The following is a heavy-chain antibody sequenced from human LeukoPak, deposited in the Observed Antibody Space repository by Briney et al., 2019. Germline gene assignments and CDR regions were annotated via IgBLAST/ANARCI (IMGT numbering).Heavy chain of an antibody. D-gene: IGHD4-11*01. CDR1: GGTFSSYA. J-gene: IGHJ4*02. Sequence: EASVKVSCKASGGTFSSYAISWVRQAPGQGLEWMGGIIPTFGTANYAQKFQGRVTITTDESTSTAYMELSSLRSEDTAVYYCARGGASTVNEYWGQGTLVTVSS. CDR2: IIPTFGTA. V-gene: IGHV1-69*05. CDR3: ARGGASTVNEY.